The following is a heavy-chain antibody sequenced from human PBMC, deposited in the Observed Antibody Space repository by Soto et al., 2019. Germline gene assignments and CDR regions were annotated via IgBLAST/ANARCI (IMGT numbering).Heavy chain of an antibody. CDR3: TRSRYYDYVWGAISWFDP. J-gene: IGHJ5*02. Sequence: GGSLRLSCTASGFTFGDYAMSWFRQAPGKGLEWVGFIRSKAYGGTTEYAASVKGRFTISRDDSKSIAYLQMNSLKTEDTAVYYCTRSRYYDYVWGAISWFDPWGQGTLVTVSS. D-gene: IGHD3-16*01. CDR1: GFTFGDYA. V-gene: IGHV3-49*03. CDR2: IRSKAYGGTT.